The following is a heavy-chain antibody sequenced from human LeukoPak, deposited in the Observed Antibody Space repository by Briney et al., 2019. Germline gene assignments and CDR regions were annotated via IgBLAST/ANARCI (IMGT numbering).Heavy chain of an antibody. CDR3: ARAQAYSGRIFDY. CDR2: IYYSGST. D-gene: IGHD1-26*01. Sequence: SETPSLTCTVSGGSISSSSYYWGWIRQPPGKGLEWIGSIYYSGSTYYNPSLKSRVTISVDTSKNQFSLQLNSVTPEDTALYYCARAQAYSGRIFDYWGQGTLVTVSS. CDR1: GGSISSSSYY. V-gene: IGHV4-39*07. J-gene: IGHJ4*02.